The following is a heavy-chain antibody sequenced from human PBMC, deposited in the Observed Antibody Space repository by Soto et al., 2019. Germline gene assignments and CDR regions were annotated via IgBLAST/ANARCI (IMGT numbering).Heavy chain of an antibody. CDR2: ISGSSGST. CDR1: GFTFSNYA. V-gene: IGHV3-23*01. CDR3: AKVREMAYETYYYYALDV. Sequence: EVQVLETGGGLVQPGGSLRLSCAASGFTFSNYAMIWVRQAPGKGLEWVAVISGSSGSTFYADSVKGRFTISRDNSKNTLYLQMNTLSAEDTAVYHCAKVREMAYETYYYYALDVWGQGTTVTVSS. J-gene: IGHJ6*02. D-gene: IGHD3-3*01.